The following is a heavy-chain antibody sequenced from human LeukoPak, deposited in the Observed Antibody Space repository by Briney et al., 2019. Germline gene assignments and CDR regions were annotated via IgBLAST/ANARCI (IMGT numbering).Heavy chain of an antibody. V-gene: IGHV1-18*01. CDR1: GYTFTSYD. J-gene: IGHJ4*02. CDR3: ARELGGGAVALDY. Sequence: ASVKVSCKASGYTFTSYDINWVRQAPGQGLEWMGWISAYNGHTNYAQKLQGRVTITTDTSTNTAYMELRSLRSDDTAVYYCARELGGGAVALDYWGQGTLVTVSS. CDR2: ISAYNGHT. D-gene: IGHD6-19*01.